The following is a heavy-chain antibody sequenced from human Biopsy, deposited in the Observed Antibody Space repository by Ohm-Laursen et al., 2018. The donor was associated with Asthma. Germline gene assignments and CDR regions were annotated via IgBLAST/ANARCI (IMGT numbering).Heavy chain of an antibody. D-gene: IGHD3-9*01. CDR1: GYTFIHYA. V-gene: IGHV1-3*01. Sequence: ASVKVSYKASGYTFIHYAIHWVRQAPGQRLEWMGWINAGNGNTKYSQKFQGRVTITRDTSASTAYVDLRSLRSEDTAMYYCARTYYDFLTGQVNDAFALWGQGTMVTVSS. CDR2: INAGNGNT. CDR3: ARTYYDFLTGQVNDAFAL. J-gene: IGHJ3*01.